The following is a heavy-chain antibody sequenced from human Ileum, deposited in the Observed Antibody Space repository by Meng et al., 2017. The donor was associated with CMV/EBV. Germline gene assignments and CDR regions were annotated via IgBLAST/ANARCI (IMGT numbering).Heavy chain of an antibody. D-gene: IGHD3-16*01. Sequence: SCKASGGTFSSSSISWVRQAPGQGLEWMGGLMPIFGTANYAQKFQGRLTITTDESTTTGYMELSSLRSDDTAVYYCVTDRSYGFDHWGQGTLVTVSS. CDR1: GGTFSSSS. CDR2: LMPIFGTA. CDR3: VTDRSYGFDH. V-gene: IGHV1-69*05. J-gene: IGHJ4*02.